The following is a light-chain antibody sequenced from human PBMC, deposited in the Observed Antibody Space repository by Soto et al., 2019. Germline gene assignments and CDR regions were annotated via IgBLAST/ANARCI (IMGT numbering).Light chain of an antibody. CDR2: AAS. V-gene: IGKV1-27*01. J-gene: IGKJ1*01. CDR1: QGIRNS. CDR3: QKYNSAPWT. Sequence: DIQMTQSPSSLSASVGDRVTITCRASQGIRNSLAWYQHKPGKVPKLLIYAASTLQSGVPSRFSGSGSGTDFTLTISSLQPEDVATYYCQKYNSAPWTFGQGTKVEIK.